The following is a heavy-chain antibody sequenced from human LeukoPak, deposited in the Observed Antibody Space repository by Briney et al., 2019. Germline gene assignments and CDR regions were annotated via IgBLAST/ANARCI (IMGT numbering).Heavy chain of an antibody. V-gene: IGHV4-61*01. D-gene: IGHD3-10*01. CDR1: GGSVSSGSYY. CDR2: TYYSGST. J-gene: IGHJ4*02. Sequence: PSETLSLTCTVSGGSVSSGSYYWSWIRQPPGKGLEWIGYTYYSGSTNYNPSLKSRVTISVDTSKNQFSLKLSSVTAADTAVYYCARVSYYGSGSYFLDYWGQGTLVTVSS. CDR3: ARVSYYGSGSYFLDY.